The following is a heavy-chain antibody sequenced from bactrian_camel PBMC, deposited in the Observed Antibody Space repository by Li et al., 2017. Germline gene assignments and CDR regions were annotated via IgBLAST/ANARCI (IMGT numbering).Heavy chain of an antibody. J-gene: IGHJ4*01. V-gene: IGHV3S53*01. CDR1: TGTFRSAC. D-gene: IGHD2*01. CDR2: IDSDGET. Sequence: VQLVESGGGSVQAGGSLRLSCAASTGTFRSACMGWIRQVSGKEREGVASIDSDGETTYADSVKGRFTISRDNAKNSVYLQMNSLKLEDTAMYYCAADFGPYCSGSYLARRANFLGQGTQVTVS.